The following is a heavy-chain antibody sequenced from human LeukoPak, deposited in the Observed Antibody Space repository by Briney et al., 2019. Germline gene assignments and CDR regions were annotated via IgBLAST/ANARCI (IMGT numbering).Heavy chain of an antibody. Sequence: SETLSLTCTVSGYSISSGYYWGWIRQPPGKGLEWIGSIYHSGSTYYNPSLKSRVTISVDTSKNQFSLKLRSVTAADTAVYYCARGTPLALMTIYYFDYWGQGTLVTVSS. CDR2: IYHSGST. J-gene: IGHJ4*02. D-gene: IGHD4/OR15-4a*01. CDR3: ARGTPLALMTIYYFDY. CDR1: GYSISSGYY. V-gene: IGHV4-38-2*02.